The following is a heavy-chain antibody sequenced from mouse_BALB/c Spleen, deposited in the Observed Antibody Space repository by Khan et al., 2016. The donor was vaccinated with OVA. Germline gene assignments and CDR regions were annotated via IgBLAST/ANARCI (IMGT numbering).Heavy chain of an antibody. D-gene: IGHD2-12*01. CDR2: IWGDVGT. J-gene: IGHJ3*01. CDR1: GFSLTDYG. V-gene: IGHV2-6-7*01. Sequence: QVQLKQSGPGPVAPSQSLSITCTVSGFSLTDYGVNWVRQPPGKCLEWPGMIWGDVGTDYASALKSILTISTDNSKSQVFLTMNRLQTDDTARYYCARGRSYVRRGFAYWGQGTLVAVSA. CDR3: ARGRSYVRRGFAY.